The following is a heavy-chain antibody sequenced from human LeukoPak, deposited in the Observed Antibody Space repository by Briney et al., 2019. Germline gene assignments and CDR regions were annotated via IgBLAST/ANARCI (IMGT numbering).Heavy chain of an antibody. Sequence: PSETLSLTCTVSGGSISSSSYYWGWIRQPPGKGLEWIGSIYYSGSTYYNPSLKSRVTISVDTSKNQFSLKLSSVTAADTAVYYCAAEYYYDDYIYPSPGGDNWFDPWGRGTLVIVSS. V-gene: IGHV4-39*07. CDR1: GGSISSSSYY. CDR2: IYYSGST. D-gene: IGHD3-22*01. J-gene: IGHJ5*02. CDR3: AAEYYYDDYIYPSPGGDNWFDP.